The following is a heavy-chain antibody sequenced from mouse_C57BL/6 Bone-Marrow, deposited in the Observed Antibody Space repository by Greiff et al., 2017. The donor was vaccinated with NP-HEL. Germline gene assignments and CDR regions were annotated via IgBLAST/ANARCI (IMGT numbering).Heavy chain of an antibody. D-gene: IGHD1-1*01. CDR2: ISYSGST. CDR1: GYSITSGYD. V-gene: IGHV3-1*01. Sequence: EVQRVESRPGMVKPSQSLSLTCTVTGYSITSGYDWHWIRHFPGNKLEWMGYISYSGSTNYNPSLKSRISITHDTSKNHFFLKLNSVTTEDTATYYCARGYYGSPFAYWGQGTLVTVSA. CDR3: ARGYYGSPFAY. J-gene: IGHJ3*01.